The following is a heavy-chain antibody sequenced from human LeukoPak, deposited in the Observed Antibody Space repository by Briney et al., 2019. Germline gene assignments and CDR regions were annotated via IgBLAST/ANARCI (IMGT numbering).Heavy chain of an antibody. CDR2: VYHSGST. CDR3: ATIAELYSSGWYPLDY. D-gene: IGHD6-19*01. CDR1: GYSISSGYY. Sequence: PSETLSLTCAVSGYSISSGYYWGWIRQPPGAGLEWIGSVYHSGSTHYNPSLKSRVTISMDTSKNQFSLKLSSVTAADTAVYYCATIAELYSSGWYPLDYWGQGTLVTVSS. J-gene: IGHJ4*02. V-gene: IGHV4-38-2*01.